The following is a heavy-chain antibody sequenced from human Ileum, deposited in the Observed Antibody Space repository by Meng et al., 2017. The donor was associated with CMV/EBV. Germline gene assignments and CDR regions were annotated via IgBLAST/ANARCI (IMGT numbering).Heavy chain of an antibody. CDR3: ADPPAGL. Sequence: QMQLQESGPVLVRPSGTLSLTCVVSGGSLIGTNWWNWVRQPPGGGLEWIGEIFQSGASNYNPSLKSRATISIDNSKNQFSLRLTSVTVADTAVYFCADPPAGLWGQGVLVTVSS. J-gene: IGHJ4*02. V-gene: IGHV4-4*02. CDR1: GGSLIGTNW. CDR2: IFQSGAS. D-gene: IGHD3-16*01.